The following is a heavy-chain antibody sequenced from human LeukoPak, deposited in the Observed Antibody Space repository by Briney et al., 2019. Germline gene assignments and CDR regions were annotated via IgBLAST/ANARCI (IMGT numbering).Heavy chain of an antibody. CDR3: ARADRLDGGPYLIGP. CDR1: GYSFTDYY. V-gene: IGHV1-2*02. CDR2: INPNSGGT. J-gene: IGHJ5*02. D-gene: IGHD2-21*01. Sequence: GASVKVSCKTSGYSFTDYYMHWVRQAPGQGLEWMGWINPNSGGTSSAQKFQGRVTMTRDTSITTVYMEESWLTSDDTAIYYCARADRLDGGPYLIGPWGQGTLVTVSS.